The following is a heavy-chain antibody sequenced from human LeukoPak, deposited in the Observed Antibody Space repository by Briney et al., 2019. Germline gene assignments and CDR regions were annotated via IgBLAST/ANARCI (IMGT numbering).Heavy chain of an antibody. CDR3: ARRTPGPQLDEYVAYYFDL. CDR1: GGSITTDC. D-gene: IGHD3/OR15-3a*01. V-gene: IGHV4-4*09. J-gene: IGHJ4*02. CDR2: IYSSGMT. Sequence: PSETLSLTCTVSGGSITTDCWIWIRQPPGKGLEWIAYIYSSGMTKYNPSLKSRGTISVDPSKNQLSLKLNSVTAADTAVYCCARRTPGPQLDEYVAYYFDLWGQGTLVTVSS.